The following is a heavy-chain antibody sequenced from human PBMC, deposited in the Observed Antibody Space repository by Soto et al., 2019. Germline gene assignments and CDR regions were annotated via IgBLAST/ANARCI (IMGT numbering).Heavy chain of an antibody. CDR2: ISGSGGTT. Sequence: GGSLRLSCVASGFTFSSYALNWVRQAPGRGLEWVSAISGSGGTTYYADSVKDRFTISRDNSKNTLFLQMNSLRAEDAAIYYWAESPRVISNSFDCWGKGSLVSVAS. J-gene: IGHJ4*02. CDR3: AESPRVISNSFDC. CDR1: GFTFSSYA. D-gene: IGHD3-22*01. V-gene: IGHV3-23*01.